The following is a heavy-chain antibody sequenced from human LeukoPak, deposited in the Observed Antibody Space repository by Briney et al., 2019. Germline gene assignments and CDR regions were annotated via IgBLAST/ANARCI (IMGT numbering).Heavy chain of an antibody. CDR3: ARGMQPYYYYYGMDV. J-gene: IGHJ6*02. CDR1: GGSISSHY. CDR2: IYYSGST. V-gene: IGHV4-59*11. Sequence: PSETLSLTCTVSGGSISSHYWSWIRQPPGKGLEWIGYIYYSGSTNYNPSLKSRVTISVDTSKNQFSLKLSSVTAADTAVYYCARGMQPYYYYYGMDVWGQGTTVTVSS. D-gene: IGHD6-13*01.